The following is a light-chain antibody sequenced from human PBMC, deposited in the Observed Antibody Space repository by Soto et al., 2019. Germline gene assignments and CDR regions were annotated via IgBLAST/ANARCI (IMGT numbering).Light chain of an antibody. V-gene: IGLV2-11*01. CDR3: CSYAGGYIFV. Sequence: QSALTQPRSVSGSPGQSVTISCTGTSSDVGRYNYVSWYQQHPGKAPKLIIYDVTKRPSGVPDRFSGSKSGNTASLPIYGLQAEDEVDYYCCSYAGGYIFVFRTGTTVTVL. CDR1: SSDVGRYNY. CDR2: DVT. J-gene: IGLJ1*01.